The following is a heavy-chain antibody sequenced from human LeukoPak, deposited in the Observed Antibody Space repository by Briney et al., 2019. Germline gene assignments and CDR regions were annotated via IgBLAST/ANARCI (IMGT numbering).Heavy chain of an antibody. Sequence: GGSLRLSCAASGFTVSSNYMSWVRQAPGKGLEWVSVIYSGGSTYYADSVKGRFPISSDNAKNSLYLQMNSLRAEDTAVYYCARENLGDRSLDYWGQGTLVTVSS. CDR2: IYSGGST. J-gene: IGHJ4*02. CDR1: GFTVSSNY. D-gene: IGHD2-21*01. CDR3: ARENLGDRSLDY. V-gene: IGHV3-53*01.